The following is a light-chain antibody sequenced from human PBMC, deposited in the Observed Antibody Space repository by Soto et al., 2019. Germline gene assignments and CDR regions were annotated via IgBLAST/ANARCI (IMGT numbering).Light chain of an antibody. J-gene: IGKJ2*01. V-gene: IGKV3-20*01. Sequence: EIVLTQSPGTLSLSPGERATLSCRVSESVGSSSLAWYQQKPGQAPRLLIYGASSRATGIADRFSGRGSGTDFTLTISSLEPEDFAVYYCQQYGGSPLYTFGQGTKLEIK. CDR2: GAS. CDR1: ESVGSSS. CDR3: QQYGGSPLYT.